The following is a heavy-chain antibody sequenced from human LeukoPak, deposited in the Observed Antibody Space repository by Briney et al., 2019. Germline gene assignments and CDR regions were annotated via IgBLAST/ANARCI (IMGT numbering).Heavy chain of an antibody. Sequence: GGSLRLSCAASGFTFSSYVMHWVRQAPGKGLEWVAFIRYDGSNKYYSDSVKGRFTISRDNAKNSLYLQMNSLRAEDTAVYYCASWVVTATPIDYWGQGTLVTVSS. CDR2: IRYDGSNK. D-gene: IGHD2-21*02. CDR3: ASWVVTATPIDY. J-gene: IGHJ4*02. V-gene: IGHV3-30*02. CDR1: GFTFSSYV.